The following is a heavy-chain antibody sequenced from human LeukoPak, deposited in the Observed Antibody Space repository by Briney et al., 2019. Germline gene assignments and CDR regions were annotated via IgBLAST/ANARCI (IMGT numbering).Heavy chain of an antibody. D-gene: IGHD3-22*01. CDR1: GYSISSGYY. V-gene: IGHV4-38-2*02. CDR3: ARERGENYDRSVYIES. CDR2: IYHSGST. Sequence: SETLSLTCTVSGYSISSGYYWGYIRQPPGKVLEWIGSIYHSGSTYYNPSLNSRLTISVDTSKNQFSLKLSSVTAADTAVYYCARERGENYDRSVYIESWGQGTLVTVSS. J-gene: IGHJ4*02.